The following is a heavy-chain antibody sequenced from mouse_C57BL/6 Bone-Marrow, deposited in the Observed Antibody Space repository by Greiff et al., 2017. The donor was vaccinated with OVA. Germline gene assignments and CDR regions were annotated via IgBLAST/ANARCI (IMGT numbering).Heavy chain of an antibody. V-gene: IGHV5-15*01. CDR1: GFTFSDYG. D-gene: IGHD3-3*01. Sequence: EVQVVESGGGLVQPGGSLKLSCAASGFTFSDYGLAWVRQAPRKGPEWVAFISTLAYSIYYADNVTGRFTISRENAKNTLYLEMSSLRSEDTAMYYCARHRGDWYFDVWGTGTTVTVSS. J-gene: IGHJ1*03. CDR2: ISTLAYSI. CDR3: ARHRGDWYFDV.